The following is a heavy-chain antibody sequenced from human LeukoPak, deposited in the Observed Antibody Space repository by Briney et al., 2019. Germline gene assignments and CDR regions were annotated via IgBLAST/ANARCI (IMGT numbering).Heavy chain of an antibody. CDR1: GGSLSTYY. D-gene: IGHD3-10*01. CDR3: ARSRGRKVTPFDY. Sequence: SETLSLTRNVSGGSLSTYYWSWLRQPPGKGLESFGSTHTRGSTHYNPFLRSRVTISLDTSNNQSSLNLNPVTAADTAVYYCARSRGRKVTPFDYWGQGILVTVSS. V-gene: IGHV4-4*09. J-gene: IGHJ4*02. CDR2: THTRGST.